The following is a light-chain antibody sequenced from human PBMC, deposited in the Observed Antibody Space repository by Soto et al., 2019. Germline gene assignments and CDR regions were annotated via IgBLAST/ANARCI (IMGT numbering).Light chain of an antibody. Sequence: DIVMTQSPATLSVSPGDGVTLSCRASQGIGGTLAWYQHKPGQTPRLLIYDTSTRATGVPTRFSGSRSRPDFPLTINLLHSEFFAIYYCQPYNNWPLTFGGGTKVESK. V-gene: IGKV3-15*01. CDR3: QPYNNWPLT. CDR2: DTS. J-gene: IGKJ4*01. CDR1: QGIGGT.